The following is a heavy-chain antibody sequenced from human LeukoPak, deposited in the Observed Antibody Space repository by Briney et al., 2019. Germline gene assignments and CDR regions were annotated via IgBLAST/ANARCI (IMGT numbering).Heavy chain of an antibody. J-gene: IGHJ6*03. CDR3: ARARTGFHTNYYFYYMDV. CDR2: ISYDGSNK. CDR1: GFTFSSYA. D-gene: IGHD1-14*01. V-gene: IGHV3-30*04. Sequence: RPGGSLRLSCAASGFTFSSYAMHWVRQAPGKGLEWVAVISYDGSNKYYADSVKGRFTISRDNSKNTLYLQMNSLRAEDTAVYYCARARTGFHTNYYFYYMDVWGKGTTVTVSS.